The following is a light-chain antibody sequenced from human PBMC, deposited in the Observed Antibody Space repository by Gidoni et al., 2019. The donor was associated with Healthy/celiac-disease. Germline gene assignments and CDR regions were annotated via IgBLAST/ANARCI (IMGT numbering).Light chain of an antibody. CDR3: QSADSSGTYRRV. V-gene: IGLV3-25*03. CDR2: KDS. J-gene: IGLJ3*02. CDR1: ALPKQY. Sequence: SYELTQPPSVSVSPGQTARITCSGDALPKQYAYWYQQKPGPAPVLVIYKDSERPSGIPERFSGSSSGTTVTLTISGVQAEDEADYYCQSADSSGTYRRVFGGGTKLTVL.